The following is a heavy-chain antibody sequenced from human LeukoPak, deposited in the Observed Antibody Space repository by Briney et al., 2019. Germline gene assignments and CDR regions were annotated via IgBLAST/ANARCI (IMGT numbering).Heavy chain of an antibody. CDR3: ARWWYSSLWWFDP. CDR1: GDSISSYY. CDR2: IYYSGST. V-gene: IGHV4-59*01. Sequence: SETLSLTCTVSGDSISSYYWSWIRQPPGKGLEWIGYIYYSGSTNYNPSLKSRVTISVDTSKNQFSLKLSSVTAADTAVYYCARWWYSSLWWFDPRGQGTLVTVSS. J-gene: IGHJ5*02. D-gene: IGHD6-13*01.